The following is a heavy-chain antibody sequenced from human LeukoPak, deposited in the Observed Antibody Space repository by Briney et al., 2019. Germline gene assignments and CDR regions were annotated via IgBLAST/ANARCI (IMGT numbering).Heavy chain of an antibody. Sequence: ASVKVSCKASGYTFTSYGISWVRQAPGQGLEWMGWISAYNGNTNYAQKLQGRVTMTTDTSTSTAYMELRSLRSDDTAVYYCARVKSSLSIFWRMEGRYYFDYWGQGTLVTVSS. D-gene: IGHD3-9*01. J-gene: IGHJ4*02. CDR2: ISAYNGNT. CDR3: ARVKSSLSIFWRMEGRYYFDY. V-gene: IGHV1-18*01. CDR1: GYTFTSYG.